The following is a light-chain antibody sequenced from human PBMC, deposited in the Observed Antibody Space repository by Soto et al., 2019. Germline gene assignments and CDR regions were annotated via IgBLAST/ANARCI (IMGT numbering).Light chain of an antibody. CDR3: QQYDGYSRT. CDR1: QSISGW. CDR2: KAS. Sequence: DVQMTQCPSTLSASVVYRVTITCLAIQSISGWLAWYQQRPGKAPKLMIYKASTLETGVPSRFSGSGSGTEFTLTINNLQPDDFATYYCQQYDGYSRTFGQGTKVDIK. V-gene: IGKV1-5*03. J-gene: IGKJ1*01.